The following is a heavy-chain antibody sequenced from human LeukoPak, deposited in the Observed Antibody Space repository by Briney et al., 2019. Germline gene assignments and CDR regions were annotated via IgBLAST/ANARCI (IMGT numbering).Heavy chain of an antibody. J-gene: IGHJ6*03. CDR2: IYYSGST. CDR1: GGSISSYY. CDR3: ARATVTLYYYYMDV. D-gene: IGHD4-11*01. Sequence: SDTLSLTCTVSGGSISSYYWSWIRQPPGKGLEWIGYIYYSGSTNYNPSLKSRVTISVDTSKNQFSLKLSSVTAADTAVYYCARATVTLYYYYMDVWGKGTTVTVSS. V-gene: IGHV4-59*07.